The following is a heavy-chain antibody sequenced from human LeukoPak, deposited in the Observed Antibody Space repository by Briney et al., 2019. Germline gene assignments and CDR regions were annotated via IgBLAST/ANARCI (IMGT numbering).Heavy chain of an antibody. V-gene: IGHV4-59*01. CDR3: ARRRGGQFDWLLYVGEAFDI. CDR2: IYYSGST. Sequence: SETLSLTCTVSGGSISTYYWSWIRQPPAKELEWIGYIYYSGSTNYNPSLQSRVTISVDTSKNQFSLKLTFVTAADTAVYYCARRRGGQFDWLLYVGEAFDIWGQGTMVTVSS. CDR1: GGSISTYY. J-gene: IGHJ3*02. D-gene: IGHD3-9*01.